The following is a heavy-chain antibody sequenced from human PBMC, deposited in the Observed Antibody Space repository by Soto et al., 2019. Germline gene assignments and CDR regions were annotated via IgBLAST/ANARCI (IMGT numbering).Heavy chain of an antibody. V-gene: IGHV3-33*03. CDR3: AAATTWNFHFPY. CDR2: IWYDGSNK. J-gene: IGHJ4*02. D-gene: IGHD1-7*01. CDR1: GFTISTHG. Sequence: QAQLVESGGGVVQPGTSLRLSCAASGFTISTHGMHWVRQAPGKGLEWLANIWYDGSNKFYAESVKGRFSISKDNSKNTHYLQMSSLRAEDTAVYYCAAATTWNFHFPYWGQGTQVTVSS.